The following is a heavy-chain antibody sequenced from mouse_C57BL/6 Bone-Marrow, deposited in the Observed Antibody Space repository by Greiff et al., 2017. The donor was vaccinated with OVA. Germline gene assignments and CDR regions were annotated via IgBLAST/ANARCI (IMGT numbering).Heavy chain of an antibody. Sequence: QVQLQQPGAELVKPGASVKMSCKASGYTFTSYWITWVKQRPGQGLAWIGDIYPGSGSTNYNEKFKSKATLTVDTSSSTAYMQLSSLTSEDSAVYYCAREDGYYSWFAYWGQGTLVTVSA. CDR2: IYPGSGST. J-gene: IGHJ3*01. V-gene: IGHV1-55*01. CDR3: AREDGYYSWFAY. CDR1: GYTFTSYW. D-gene: IGHD2-3*01.